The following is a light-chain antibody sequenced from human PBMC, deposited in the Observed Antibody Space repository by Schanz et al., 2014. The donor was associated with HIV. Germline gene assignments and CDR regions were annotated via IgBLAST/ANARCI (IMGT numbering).Light chain of an antibody. J-gene: IGKJ4*01. Sequence: DIVLSQSPVTLSLFPGERATLSCRASQYIGSFLAWYQQRPGQAPRLLIYDVSTRAPGVPAKFTGSGFGTDFTLTISSLEPEDFAVYYCQYFGNSGGTFGGGTKVEIK. CDR1: QYIGSF. CDR2: DVS. V-gene: IGKV3-11*01. CDR3: QYFGNSGGT.